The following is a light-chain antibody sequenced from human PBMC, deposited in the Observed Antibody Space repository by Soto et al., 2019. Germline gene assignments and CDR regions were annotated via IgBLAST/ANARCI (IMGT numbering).Light chain of an antibody. CDR2: GAS. Sequence: EIVLTQSPGTLSLSPGERATLSCRASQSVSSSYLAWYQQKPGQAPRLLIYGASSRATGIPDRFSGSGSGTDFPLTISRLEPEDFAVYYCPQYGSSKASAFGGGTKVEIK. CDR1: QSVSSSY. CDR3: PQYGSSKASA. J-gene: IGKJ4*01. V-gene: IGKV3-20*01.